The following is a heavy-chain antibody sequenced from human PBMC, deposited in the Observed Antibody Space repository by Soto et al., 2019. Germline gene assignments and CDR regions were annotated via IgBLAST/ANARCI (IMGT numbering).Heavy chain of an antibody. J-gene: IGHJ1*01. CDR3: AKDGGSWAEYFQH. CDR2: ISYDGSNK. CDR1: GFTFSSYG. Sequence: GGSLRLSCAASGFTFSSYGMHWVRQAPGKGLEWVAVISYDGSNKYYADSVKGRFTISRDNSKNTLYLQMNSLRAEDTAVYYCAKDGGSWAEYFQHWGQGTLVTVSS. V-gene: IGHV3-30*18. D-gene: IGHD6-13*01.